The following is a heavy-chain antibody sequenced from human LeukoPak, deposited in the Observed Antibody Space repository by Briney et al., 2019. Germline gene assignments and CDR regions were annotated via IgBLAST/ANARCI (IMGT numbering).Heavy chain of an antibody. Sequence: PSETLSLTCTVSGGSISSYFWTWIRQPAGRGLEWIGHIDSSGSFKYNPALKSRVTMSIDTSKNQLSLKLNSVTAADTAVYYCARSGGSSSGSLGLWYSDIWGQGTMVTVSS. CDR3: ARSGGSSSGSLGLWYSDI. J-gene: IGHJ3*02. V-gene: IGHV4-4*07. D-gene: IGHD6-19*01. CDR2: IDSSGSF. CDR1: GGSISSYF.